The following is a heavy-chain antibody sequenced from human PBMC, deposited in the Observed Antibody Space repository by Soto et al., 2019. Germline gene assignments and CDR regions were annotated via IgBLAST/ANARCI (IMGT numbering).Heavy chain of an antibody. Sequence: EVQLLESGGGLVQPGGSLRLSCAASGFTFSNYAMSWVRQAPGKGLEWVSAISSSGGSTYYADSVRGRFTISRDNSKNTLYLQMNSPRAEDTAVYYCVSSRLYCSSTSCYFGYWGQGTLVTVSS. CDR2: ISSSGGST. V-gene: IGHV3-23*01. J-gene: IGHJ4*02. D-gene: IGHD2-2*01. CDR1: GFTFSNYA. CDR3: VSSRLYCSSTSCYFGY.